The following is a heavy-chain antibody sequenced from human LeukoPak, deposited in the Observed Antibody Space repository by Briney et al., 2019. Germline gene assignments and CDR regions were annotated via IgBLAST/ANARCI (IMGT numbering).Heavy chain of an antibody. V-gene: IGHV4-39*01. CDR2: IHYSGST. D-gene: IGHD1-14*01. CDR1: GGSISSSSYY. J-gene: IGHJ4*02. Sequence: NPSETLSLTCTVSGGSISSSSYYWGWIRQPPGKGLEWIGSIHYSGSTYYNPSLKSRVTISVDTSKNQFSLKLSSVTAADTAVYYCARHSRVTTDLDYWGQGTLVTVSS. CDR3: ARHSRVTTDLDY.